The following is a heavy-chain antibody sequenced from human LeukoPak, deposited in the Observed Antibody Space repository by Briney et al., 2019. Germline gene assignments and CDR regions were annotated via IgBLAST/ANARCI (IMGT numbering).Heavy chain of an antibody. V-gene: IGHV3-33*01. CDR3: AREDGSSSRTYFDY. CDR2: IWYDGSNK. Sequence: GGSLRLSCAASGFTFSSYGMHWVRQAPGKGLEWVAVIWYDGSNKYYADSVKGRFTISRDNSKNTLYLQMNSLRAEDTAVYYCAREDGSSSRTYFDYWGRGTLVTVSS. J-gene: IGHJ4*02. D-gene: IGHD6-13*01. CDR1: GFTFSSYG.